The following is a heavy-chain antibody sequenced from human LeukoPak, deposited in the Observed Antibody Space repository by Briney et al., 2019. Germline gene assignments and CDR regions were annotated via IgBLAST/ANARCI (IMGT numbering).Heavy chain of an antibody. CDR1: GYTFTGYY. J-gene: IGHJ5*02. V-gene: IGHV1-2*06. CDR3: ARDGGLYCSGGSCYAKNNWFDP. Sequence: ASVKVSCKASGYTFTGYYMHWVRQAPGQGLEWMGRINPNSGGTNYAQKFQGRVTMTRGTSISTVYMELSRLRSDDTAVYYCARDGGLYCSGGSCYAKNNWFDPWGQGTLVTVSS. CDR2: INPNSGGT. D-gene: IGHD2-15*01.